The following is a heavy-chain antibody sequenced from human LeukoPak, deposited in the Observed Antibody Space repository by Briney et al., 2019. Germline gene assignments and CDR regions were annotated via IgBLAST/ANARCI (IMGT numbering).Heavy chain of an antibody. CDR1: GFTFSSYA. CDR3: AKEGGYGSGSYVGLDY. CDR2: ISGSGGST. J-gene: IGHJ4*02. D-gene: IGHD3-10*01. Sequence: GGSLRLSCAASGFTFSSYAMSWVRQAPGKGLEWVSAISGSGGSTYYADSVKGRFTISRDNSKNTLYLQMNSLRAEDTAVYYCAKEGGYGSGSYVGLDYWGQGTLVTVPS. V-gene: IGHV3-23*01.